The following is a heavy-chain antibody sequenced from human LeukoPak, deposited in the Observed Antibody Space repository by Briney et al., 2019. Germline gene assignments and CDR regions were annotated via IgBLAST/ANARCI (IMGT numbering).Heavy chain of an antibody. CDR2: IYSGGST. V-gene: IGHV3-53*01. D-gene: IGHD5-18*01. Sequence: WVSVIYSGGSTYYADSVKGRFTISRENSKNTLYLQMNSLRAEDTAVYYCARGYGPEYFQHWGQGTLVTVSS. CDR3: ARGYGPEYFQH. J-gene: IGHJ1*01.